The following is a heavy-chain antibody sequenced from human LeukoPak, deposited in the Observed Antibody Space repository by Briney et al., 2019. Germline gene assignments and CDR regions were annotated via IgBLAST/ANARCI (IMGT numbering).Heavy chain of an antibody. V-gene: IGHV3-74*01. CDR3: AKSDWFDP. CDR2: NKYDGSES. CDR1: GFTLSGHW. J-gene: IGHJ5*02. Sequence: GGSLRLSCAASGFTLSGHWMHWFRQPPGKGLAWVSRNKYDGSESYYADSVKGRFTISRDNAKNTLYLQMNSLRVEDTAVYYCAKSDWFDPWGQGTMVTVSS.